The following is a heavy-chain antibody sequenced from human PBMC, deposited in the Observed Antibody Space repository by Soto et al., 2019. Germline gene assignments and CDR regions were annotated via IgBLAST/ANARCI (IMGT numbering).Heavy chain of an antibody. D-gene: IGHD3-3*01. V-gene: IGHV1-18*04. CDR3: ARDLREYDFWSGSPPTKYGMDV. CDR2: ISAYNGNT. Sequence: ASVKVSCKASGYTFTSYGISWVRQAPGQGLEWMGWISAYNGNTNYAQKLKGRVTMTTDTSTSTAYMELRSLRSDDTAVYYCARDLREYDFWSGSPPTKYGMDVWGQGTTVTVYS. CDR1: GYTFTSYG. J-gene: IGHJ6*02.